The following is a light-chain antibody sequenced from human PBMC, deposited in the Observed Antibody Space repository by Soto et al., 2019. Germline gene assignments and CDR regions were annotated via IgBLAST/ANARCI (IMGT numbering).Light chain of an antibody. V-gene: IGKV3-11*01. CDR1: QSVSTY. CDR3: QKRSDWPIS. CDR2: DTS. Sequence: EIVLTQSPGTLSLSPGERATLSCRASQSVSTYLAWYQQKPGQSPRLLIYDTSKRATGIPARFNGSWSGTDFTLTIISLEPEDFAVYYCQKRSDWPISFGGGTKVEIK. J-gene: IGKJ4*01.